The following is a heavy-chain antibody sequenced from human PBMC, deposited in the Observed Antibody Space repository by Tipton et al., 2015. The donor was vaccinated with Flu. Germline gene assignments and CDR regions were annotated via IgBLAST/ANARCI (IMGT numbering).Heavy chain of an antibody. D-gene: IGHD3-3*01. V-gene: IGHV4-34*01. CDR3: ARAVFGVDPGLHYYCAMDV. CDR2: ISDRGST. J-gene: IGHJ6*02. Sequence: GEALSGYSWTWIRQPPGKGLEWIGEISDRGSTNYNPSLKSRVTISVDTSKNQFSLKLTSVTAADTGVYYCARAVFGVDPGLHYYCAMDVWGQETTVTVSS. CDR1: GEALSGYS.